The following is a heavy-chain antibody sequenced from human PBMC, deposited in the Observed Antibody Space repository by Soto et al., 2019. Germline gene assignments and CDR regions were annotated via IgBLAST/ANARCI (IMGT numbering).Heavy chain of an antibody. CDR2: ISSNSSTI. Sequence: GGSLRLSCAASGFTFSSYSMNWVRQAPGKGLEWVSYISSNSSTIYYADSVKGRFTISRDNAKNSLYLQMNSLRDEDTAVYYCSRDPYYDFWSGYYKYFDYWGQGTLVTVSS. CDR1: GFTFSSYS. D-gene: IGHD3-3*01. CDR3: SRDPYYDFWSGYYKYFDY. V-gene: IGHV3-48*02. J-gene: IGHJ4*02.